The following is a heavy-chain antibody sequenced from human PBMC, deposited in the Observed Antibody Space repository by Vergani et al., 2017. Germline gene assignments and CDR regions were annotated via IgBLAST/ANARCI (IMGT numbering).Heavy chain of an antibody. D-gene: IGHD3-9*01. CDR1: GFSIDNGYY. Sequence: QVQLQESGPGLVKPSETLSLTCAVSGFSIDNGYYWDWIRQPPGKGLEWIGSIYRTGRTHFNTSLKSRVTISVDTSNNHFSLRLTSLTAADTAVYYCARRSGIVYDIFSGTQYFFVVWGQGALVTVSS. V-gene: IGHV4-38-2*01. CDR3: ARRSGIVYDIFSGTQYFFVV. J-gene: IGHJ4*02. CDR2: IYRTGRT.